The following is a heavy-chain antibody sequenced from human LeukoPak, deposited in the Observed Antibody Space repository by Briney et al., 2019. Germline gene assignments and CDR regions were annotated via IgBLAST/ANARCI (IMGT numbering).Heavy chain of an antibody. Sequence: PGGSLRLSCAASGFTFSSYGMHWVRQAPGKGLEWVAVISYDGSNKYYADSVKGRFTISRDNSKNTLYLQMNSLRAEDTAVYYCAKDLDKQRGIDYWGQGTQVTVSS. V-gene: IGHV3-30*18. CDR1: GFTFSSYG. J-gene: IGHJ4*02. CDR3: AKDLDKQRGIDY. CDR2: ISYDGSNK. D-gene: IGHD6-25*01.